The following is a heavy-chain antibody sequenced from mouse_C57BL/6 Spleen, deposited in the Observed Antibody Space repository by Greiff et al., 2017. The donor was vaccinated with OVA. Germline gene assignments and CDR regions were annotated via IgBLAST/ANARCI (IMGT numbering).Heavy chain of an antibody. V-gene: IGHV5-17*01. CDR1: GFTFSDYG. Sequence: DVQLVESGGGLVKPGGSLKLSCAASGFTFSDYGMHWVRQAPEKGLEWVAYISSGSSTIYYADTVKGRFTISRDNAKNTLFLQMTSLRSEDTAMYYCARGWLPLHAMDYWGQGTSVTVSS. CDR2: ISSGSSTI. D-gene: IGHD2-3*01. J-gene: IGHJ4*01. CDR3: ARGWLPLHAMDY.